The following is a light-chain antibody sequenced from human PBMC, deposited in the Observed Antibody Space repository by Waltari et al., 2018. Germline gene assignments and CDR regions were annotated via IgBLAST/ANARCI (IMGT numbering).Light chain of an antibody. Sequence: DIVLTQSPDSLAVSLGERATINCRSSQSVFSNSNKKNYLAWYQQRTGHPPTLLINWASNRRSGVPDRVSGSGSGADFTLTINNLQAEDVAIYYCQQYASPPLTFGQGTKLEIK. CDR3: QQYASPPLT. CDR1: QSVFSNSNKKNY. V-gene: IGKV4-1*01. J-gene: IGKJ2*01. CDR2: WAS.